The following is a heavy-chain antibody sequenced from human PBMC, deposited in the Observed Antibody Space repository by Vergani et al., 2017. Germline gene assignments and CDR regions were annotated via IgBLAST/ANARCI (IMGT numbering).Heavy chain of an antibody. CDR2: ISSSSSTI. CDR1: GFTFSSYS. CDR3: ARDITTVTTYYFDC. D-gene: IGHD4-17*01. Sequence: EVQLVESGGGLVQPGGSLRLSCAASGFTFSSYSMNWVRQAPGKGLEWVSYISSSSSTIYYADSVKGRFTISRDNAKNSLYLQMNSLRAEDTAVYYCARDITTVTTYYFDCWGQGCLVTVSS. V-gene: IGHV3-48*01. J-gene: IGHJ4*02.